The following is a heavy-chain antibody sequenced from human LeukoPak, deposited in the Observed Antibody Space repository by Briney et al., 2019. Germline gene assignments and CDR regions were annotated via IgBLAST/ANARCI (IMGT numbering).Heavy chain of an antibody. J-gene: IGHJ4*02. V-gene: IGHV4-59*08. D-gene: IGHD6-13*01. CDR1: GGSFSTSY. Sequence: SETLSLTCTVSGGSFSTSYWSWIRQFPGKGLEWIGYIYYSGSTNYNPSLQSRVTISVDTSNNQFSLRLSSVTAADTAVYYCARLLYSSSSFDYWGQGTLITVSS. CDR2: IYYSGST. CDR3: ARLLYSSSSFDY.